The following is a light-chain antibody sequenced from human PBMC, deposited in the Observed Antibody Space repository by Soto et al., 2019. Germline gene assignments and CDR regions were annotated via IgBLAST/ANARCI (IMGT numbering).Light chain of an antibody. J-gene: IGKJ4*01. Sequence: EIVLTQSPGTLSLSPGERATLSCKXSQSVSSSYLAWYQQKPGQAPRLLIYGASTRATGIPDRFSGSWSGTDCTLTISSLEPEDFAVFYCQQYGSSPLTFDGGTKVDI. CDR2: GAS. CDR1: QSVSSSY. CDR3: QQYGSSPLT. V-gene: IGKV3-20*01.